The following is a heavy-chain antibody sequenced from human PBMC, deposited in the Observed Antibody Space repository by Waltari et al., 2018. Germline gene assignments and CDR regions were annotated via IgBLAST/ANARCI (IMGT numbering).Heavy chain of an antibody. CDR1: GGSFSGYY. J-gene: IGHJ4*02. D-gene: IGHD6-13*01. CDR3: AKGISWYGYYFDY. V-gene: IGHV4-34*01. CDR2: INHSGST. Sequence: QVQLQQWGAGLLKPSETLSLTCDVYGGSFSGYYWSWIRQPPGKGLEWIGEINHSGSTNYNPSLKRRFTISVDTSKNQFSLKLSSLTAADTAVYYCAKGISWYGYYFDYWGQGTLVTVSS.